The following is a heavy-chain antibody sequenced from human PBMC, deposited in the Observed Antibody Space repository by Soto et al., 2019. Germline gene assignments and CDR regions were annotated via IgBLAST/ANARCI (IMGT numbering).Heavy chain of an antibody. J-gene: IGHJ4*02. CDR2: ISGSGGST. CDR3: AKGEGNPLLWYFDY. D-gene: IGHD3-10*01. CDR1: GFTFSSYA. Sequence: GGSLRLSCAASGFTFSSYAMSWVRQAPGKGLEWVSAISGSGGSTYYADSVKGRFTISRDNSKSTLYLQMNSLRAEDTAVYYCAKGEGNPLLWYFDYWGQGTLVTVSS. V-gene: IGHV3-23*01.